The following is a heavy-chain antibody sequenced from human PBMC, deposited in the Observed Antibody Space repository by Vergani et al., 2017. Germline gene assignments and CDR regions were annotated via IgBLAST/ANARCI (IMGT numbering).Heavy chain of an antibody. CDR3: TTEGGYFAYYFAP. Sequence: EVQLVESGGVFVQPGGSLRLSCAASGFTFKDAWMSWVRQAPGQGLEWVGRIKSRRDGGTTDYAAPVKGRFSISRDDSKNTLYLRMNSLKTEDTAMYYCTTEGGYFAYYFAPWGQGTLVTVPS. J-gene: IGHJ5*02. V-gene: IGHV3-15*01. CDR2: IKSRRDGGTT. CDR1: GFTFKDAW. D-gene: IGHD3-22*01.